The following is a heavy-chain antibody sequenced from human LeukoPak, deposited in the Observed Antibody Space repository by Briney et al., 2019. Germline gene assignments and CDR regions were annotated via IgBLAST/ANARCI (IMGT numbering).Heavy chain of an antibody. D-gene: IGHD2-2*01. J-gene: IGHJ3*02. Sequence: GGSLRLSCATSGFTLSSFGMHWVRQVPGKGLEWVAFIRNDGSNKYYADSVKGRFTISRDNSKNTLYLQMNSLRAEDTAVYYCATEWRYCSSTSCLDAFDIWGQGTMVTVSS. CDR3: ATEWRYCSSTSCLDAFDI. V-gene: IGHV3-30*02. CDR1: GFTLSSFG. CDR2: IRNDGSNK.